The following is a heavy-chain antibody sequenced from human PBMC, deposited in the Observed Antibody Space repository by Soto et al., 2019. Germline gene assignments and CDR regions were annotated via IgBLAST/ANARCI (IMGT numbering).Heavy chain of an antibody. V-gene: IGHV1-3*01. CDR2: IHAGNGYT. CDR3: ASVQYSGYDFKLAFDI. Sequence: QVQLVQSGAQVKKPGASVKVSCKASGYTFDNYALHWVRQAPGRRLEWMGRIHAGNGYTKYSQSFQGRSTITRDTSASTVHMDLSSLRSQDTALYYCASVQYSGYDFKLAFDIWGQGTMVTVSS. CDR1: GYTFDNYA. D-gene: IGHD5-12*01. J-gene: IGHJ3*02.